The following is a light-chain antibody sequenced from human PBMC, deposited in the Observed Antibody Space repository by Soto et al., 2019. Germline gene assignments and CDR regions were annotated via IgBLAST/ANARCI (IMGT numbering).Light chain of an antibody. CDR3: QQYNSNKGT. Sequence: DIQMTQSPSTLSASVGDRVTITCRASQSISSWLAWYQQKPGKAPKLLIYDASSLESGVPSRFSGSGSATQFNLTISSLQPDDFANYYCQQYNSNKGTFGQGTKVEIK. J-gene: IGKJ1*01. CDR1: QSISSW. V-gene: IGKV1-5*01. CDR2: DAS.